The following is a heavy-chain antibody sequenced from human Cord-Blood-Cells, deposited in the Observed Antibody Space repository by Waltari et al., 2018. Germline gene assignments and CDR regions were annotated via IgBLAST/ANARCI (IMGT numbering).Heavy chain of an antibody. CDR3: ARSRDGYNFDY. J-gene: IGHJ4*02. CDR1: ACTCTSSY. D-gene: IGHD5-12*01. Sequence: VQLVQSGAEVKKPGASVKVSCKASACTCTSSYMHWVRQAPGQGLERMGIINPSGGSTSYAQKFQGRVTMTRDTSTSTVYMELSSLRSEDTAVYYCARSRDGYNFDYWGQGTLVTVSS. V-gene: IGHV1-46*01. CDR2: INPSGGST.